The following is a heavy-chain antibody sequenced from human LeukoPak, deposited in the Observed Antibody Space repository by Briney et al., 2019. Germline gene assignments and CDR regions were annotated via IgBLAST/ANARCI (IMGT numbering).Heavy chain of an antibody. V-gene: IGHV3-21*04. CDR2: ITSSSTYI. D-gene: IGHD3-16*01. Sequence: PGGSLRLSCAASGFTFNNYNMNWVRQAPGKGLEWVSSITSSSTYIYYADSVKGRFTISRDNAKNSLYLQMDSLRPEDTAVYYCAKAPRFGDHAAEYFYYYMDVWGKGTTVTVSS. J-gene: IGHJ6*03. CDR3: AKAPRFGDHAAEYFYYYMDV. CDR1: GFTFNNYN.